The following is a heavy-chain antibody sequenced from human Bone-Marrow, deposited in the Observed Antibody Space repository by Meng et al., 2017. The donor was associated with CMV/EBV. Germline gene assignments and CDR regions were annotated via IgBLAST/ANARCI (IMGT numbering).Heavy chain of an antibody. Sequence: SGPTLVKPTQTLTLTCTFSGFSLSTSGVGVGWIRQPPGKALEWLALIYWNDDKRCSPSLKSRLTITKDTSKNQVVLTMTNMDPVDTATYYCARATEMATIYDYWGQGTLVTVSS. CDR3: ARATEMATIYDY. V-gene: IGHV2-5*01. CDR1: GFSLSTSGVG. D-gene: IGHD5-24*01. CDR2: IYWNDDK. J-gene: IGHJ4*02.